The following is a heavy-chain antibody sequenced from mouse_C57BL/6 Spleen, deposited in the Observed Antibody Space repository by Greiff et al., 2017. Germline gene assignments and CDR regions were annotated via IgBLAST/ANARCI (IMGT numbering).Heavy chain of an antibody. D-gene: IGHD2-5*01. CDR2: IDPETGGT. CDR3: TAYCSNSLDWYFEV. J-gene: IGHJ1*03. CDR1: GYTFTDYE. V-gene: IGHV1-15*01. Sequence: QVQLQQSGAELVRPGASVTLSCKASGYTFTDYEMHWVKQTPVHGLEWIGAIDPETGGTAYNQKVKGKAILTADKSSSTAYMELRSLTSEDSAVYYCTAYCSNSLDWYFEVWGTGTTVTVSS.